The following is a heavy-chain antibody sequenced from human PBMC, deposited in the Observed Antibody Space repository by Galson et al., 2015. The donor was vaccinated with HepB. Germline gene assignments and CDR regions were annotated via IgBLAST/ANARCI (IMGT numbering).Heavy chain of an antibody. V-gene: IGHV3-7*03. CDR2: IKQDGNEK. J-gene: IGHJ4*02. D-gene: IGHD3-16*01. CDR3: ARRGTSPD. CDR1: GFTFSSSW. Sequence: SLRLSCAASGFTFSSSWMTWVRQAPGKGLEWVANIKQDGNEKDYADSVKGRVTIFRDNAKNLLYLQMNSLRVEDTAVYYCARRGTSPDWGQGTLVTVSS.